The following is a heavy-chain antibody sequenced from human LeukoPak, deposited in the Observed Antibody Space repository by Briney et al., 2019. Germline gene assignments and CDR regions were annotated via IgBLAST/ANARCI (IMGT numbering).Heavy chain of an antibody. J-gene: IGHJ6*02. D-gene: IGHD2-2*01. CDR3: ARDPVREFIPAAQYGMDV. CDR2: IYTSGGT. Sequence: SETLSLTCTVSGGSISSYYWSWIRQPAGKGLEWIGRIYTSGGTNYNPSLKSRVTMSVDTSKDQFSLKLSSVTAADTAVYYCARDPVREFIPAAQYGMDVWGQGTTVTVSS. V-gene: IGHV4-4*07. CDR1: GGSISSYY.